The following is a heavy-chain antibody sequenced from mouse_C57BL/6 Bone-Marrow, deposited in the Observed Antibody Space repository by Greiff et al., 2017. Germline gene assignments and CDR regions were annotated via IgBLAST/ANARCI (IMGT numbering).Heavy chain of an antibody. CDR2: IYPGGGYT. CDR1: GYTFTNYW. D-gene: IGHD1-1*01. V-gene: IGHV1-63*01. Sequence: VQLQQSGAELVRPGTSVKMSCKASGYTFTNYWIGWAKQRPGHGLEWIGDIYPGGGYTNYNEKFKGKATLTADPSSSTAYMQYSSLTSEDSAIYYCARRDYGRSYGFAYWGQGTLVTVSA. CDR3: ARRDYGRSYGFAY. J-gene: IGHJ3*01.